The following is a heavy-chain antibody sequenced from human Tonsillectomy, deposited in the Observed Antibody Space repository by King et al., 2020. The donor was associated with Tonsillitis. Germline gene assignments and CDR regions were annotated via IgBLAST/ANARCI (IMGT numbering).Heavy chain of an antibody. CDR3: AMLPQRMSRVDS. CDR2: VYTSGST. J-gene: IGHJ4*02. CDR1: GGSISGYY. Sequence: QLQESGPGLVKPSETLSLICTVSGGSISGYYWSWIRQPAGKGLEWIGRVYTSGSTDYNPSLKSRVTVSVDKSKNQFYLHLNSVTPADTAIYYCAMLPQRMSRVDSWGQGTLVTVSS. D-gene: IGHD6-25*01. V-gene: IGHV4-4*07.